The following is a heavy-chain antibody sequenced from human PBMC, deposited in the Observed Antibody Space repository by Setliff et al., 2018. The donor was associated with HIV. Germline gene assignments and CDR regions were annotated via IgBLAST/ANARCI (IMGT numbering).Heavy chain of an antibody. CDR1: GYSISSGYY. V-gene: IGHV4-38-2*01. CDR3: ATHVLQFLEWLSHFDY. J-gene: IGHJ4*02. Sequence: SETLSLTCAVSGYSISSGYYWGWIRQPPGKGLEWIGSIYHSGSTYYNPSLKSRVTIPVDTSKNQFSLKLSSVTAADTAVYYCATHVLQFLEWLSHFDYWGQGTLVTVSS. CDR2: IYHSGST. D-gene: IGHD3-3*01.